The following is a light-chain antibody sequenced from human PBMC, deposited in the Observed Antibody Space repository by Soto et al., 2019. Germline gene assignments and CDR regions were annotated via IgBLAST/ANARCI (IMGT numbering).Light chain of an antibody. CDR3: AAWDDSLNGREV. CDR1: SSNIGSNS. J-gene: IGLJ1*01. CDR2: SNN. V-gene: IGLV1-44*01. Sequence: QSVLTQQPSASGTPGQRVTISCSGSSSNIGSNSVNWYQQLPGAAPKLLIYSNNQRPSGVPDRFSGSKSGTSASLAISGLQSEDEADYYCAAWDDSLNGREVFGTGTKVTVL.